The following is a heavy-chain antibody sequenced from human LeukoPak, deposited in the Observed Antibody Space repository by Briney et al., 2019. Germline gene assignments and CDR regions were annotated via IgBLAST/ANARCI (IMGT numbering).Heavy chain of an antibody. CDR3: AREYDLDITGDY. CDR2: INPNSGGT. CDR1: GYTFTGYY. V-gene: IGHV1-2*02. J-gene: IGHJ4*02. D-gene: IGHD1-20*01. Sequence: GASVMVSCKASGYTFTGYYMHWVRQAPGQGLEWMGWINPNSGGTNYAQKYQGRVTMTRDTSISTAYMELSRLRSDDTAVYYCAREYDLDITGDYWGQGTLVTVSS.